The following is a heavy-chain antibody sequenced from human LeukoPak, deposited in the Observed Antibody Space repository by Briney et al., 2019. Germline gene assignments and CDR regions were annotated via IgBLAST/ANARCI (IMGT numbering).Heavy chain of an antibody. Sequence: SVKVSCKASGGTFSRYAISWVRQAPGQGLEWMGGIIPIFGTANYAQKFQGRVTITTDESTSTAYMELSSLRSEDTAVYYCARNLLELPQFNWFDPWGQGTLVTVSS. CDR3: ARNLLELPQFNWFDP. CDR1: GGTFSRYA. V-gene: IGHV1-69*05. J-gene: IGHJ5*02. CDR2: IIPIFGTA. D-gene: IGHD1-26*01.